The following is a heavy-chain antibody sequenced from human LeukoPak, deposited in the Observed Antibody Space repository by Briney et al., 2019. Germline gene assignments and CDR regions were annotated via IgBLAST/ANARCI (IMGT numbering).Heavy chain of an antibody. CDR2: IIPILGIA. V-gene: IGHV1-69*04. CDR3: ARGPINWNDY. CDR1: GGTFSSYA. Sequence: ASVKVSCKDSGGTFSSYAISWVRQAPGQGLEWMGRIIPILGIANYAQKFQGRVTITADKSTSTAYMELSSLRSEDTAVYYCARGPINWNDYWGQGTLVTVSS. J-gene: IGHJ4*02. D-gene: IGHD1-20*01.